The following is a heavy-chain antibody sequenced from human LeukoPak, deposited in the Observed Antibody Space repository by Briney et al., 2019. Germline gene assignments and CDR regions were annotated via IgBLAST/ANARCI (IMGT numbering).Heavy chain of an antibody. CDR2: IYSGGST. Sequence: GGSLRLSCAASGFTVSSNYMSWVRQAPGKGLEWVSVIYSGGSTYYADSVKGRFTISRDNSKNTLYLQMNSLRAEGTAVYYCARCYYDSSGYYYYFDYWGQGTLVTVSS. J-gene: IGHJ4*02. CDR1: GFTVSSNY. D-gene: IGHD3-22*01. V-gene: IGHV3-66*01. CDR3: ARCYYDSSGYYYYFDY.